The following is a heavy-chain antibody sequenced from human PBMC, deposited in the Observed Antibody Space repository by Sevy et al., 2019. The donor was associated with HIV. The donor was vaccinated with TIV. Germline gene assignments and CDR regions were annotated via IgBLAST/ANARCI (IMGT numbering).Heavy chain of an antibody. Sequence: ASVKVSCKVSGYTFNTYRIHWVRQAPGQGLEWMGWISPHNGDRNYAQRLQGRVTMLTDTSSSTAYMELKSLRSDDTAVYYCARAYCSGGRCYSLASWGQGTLVTVSS. CDR3: ARAYCSGGRCYSLAS. CDR2: ISPHNGDR. J-gene: IGHJ5*02. D-gene: IGHD2-15*01. CDR1: GYTFNTYR. V-gene: IGHV1-18*01.